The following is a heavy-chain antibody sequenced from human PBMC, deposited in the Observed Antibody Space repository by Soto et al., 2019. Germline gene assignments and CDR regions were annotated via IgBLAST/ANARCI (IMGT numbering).Heavy chain of an antibody. CDR2: INHSGST. CDR3: AKGVTDNWFDP. V-gene: IGHV4-34*01. Sequence: SETLSITCVVCRGTVSDYFWSWTRQTPGMALEWIGEINHSGSTNYNPSLKSRVTISVDTSKNQFSLKLSSVTAADTSVYYCAKGVTDNWFDPSGQRTLVTVSS. CDR1: RGTVSDYF. J-gene: IGHJ5*02. D-gene: IGHD4-4*01.